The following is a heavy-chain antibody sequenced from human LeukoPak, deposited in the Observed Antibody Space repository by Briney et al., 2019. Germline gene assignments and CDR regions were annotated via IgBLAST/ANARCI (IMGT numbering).Heavy chain of an antibody. Sequence: PGGSLRLSCAASGFTFSDYYMSWIRQAPGKGLEWVSYISSSGSTIYYADSVKGRFTISRDNAKNSLYLQMNSLRAEDTAVYYCASLSRGYCSSTSCYRDNWFDPWGQGTLVTVSS. V-gene: IGHV3-11*01. J-gene: IGHJ5*02. CDR1: GFTFSDYY. CDR2: ISSSGSTI. D-gene: IGHD2-2*01. CDR3: ASLSRGYCSSTSCYRDNWFDP.